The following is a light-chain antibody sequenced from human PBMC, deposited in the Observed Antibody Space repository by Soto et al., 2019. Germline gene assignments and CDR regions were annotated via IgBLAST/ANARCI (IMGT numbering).Light chain of an antibody. CDR1: QSVSSS. CDR3: QQYNNWPPWT. J-gene: IGKJ1*01. Sequence: IVMTQSPATLSVSPGERATLSCRASQSVSSSLSWYQQKPAQAPRLLLYGASTRATGIPARFSGSGSGTEFTLTISSLQSEDFAVYYCQQYNNWPPWTFGQGTKVDIK. CDR2: GAS. V-gene: IGKV3-15*01.